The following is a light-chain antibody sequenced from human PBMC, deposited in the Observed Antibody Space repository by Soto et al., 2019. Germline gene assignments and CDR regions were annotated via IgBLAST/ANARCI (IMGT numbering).Light chain of an antibody. Sequence: QSVLTQPPSVSAAPGQKVTISCSGSSSNIGKYYVSWYQQLPGTAPKLLIYDNNKRPSGIPDRFSGSKSGTSATLGITGLQTGDEADYYCGTWDSSLSAVFGGGTKVTVL. CDR2: DNN. J-gene: IGLJ3*02. CDR3: GTWDSSLSAV. V-gene: IGLV1-51*01. CDR1: SSNIGKYY.